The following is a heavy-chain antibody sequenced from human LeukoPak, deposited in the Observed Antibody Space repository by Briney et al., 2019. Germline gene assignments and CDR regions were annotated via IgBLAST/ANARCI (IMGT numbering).Heavy chain of an antibody. CDR3: ARATSFDY. J-gene: IGHJ4*02. CDR1: GFPFSSYW. Sequence: PGGSLRLSCAASGFPFSSYWMIWVRQAPGKGLQWVANIKPDGSVKDYEDSVKGRFTISRDNAKNSLYLQMNSLRAEDTAVYYCARATSFDYWGQGTLVTVSS. CDR2: IKPDGSVK. V-gene: IGHV3-7*02.